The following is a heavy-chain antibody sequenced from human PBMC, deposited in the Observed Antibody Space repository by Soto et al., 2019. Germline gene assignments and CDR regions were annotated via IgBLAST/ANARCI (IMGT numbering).Heavy chain of an antibody. CDR2: IYTRGST. Sequence: PSETLSLTCTVSGGSISSYYWSWIRQPAGKGLEWIGRIYTRGSTNYNPSLKSRVTMSVDTSKNQFSLKLSSVTAADTAVYYCARDQGYCSGGSCYSGSFDPWGQGTLVTVSS. D-gene: IGHD2-15*01. V-gene: IGHV4-4*07. CDR1: GGSISSYY. CDR3: ARDQGYCSGGSCYSGSFDP. J-gene: IGHJ5*02.